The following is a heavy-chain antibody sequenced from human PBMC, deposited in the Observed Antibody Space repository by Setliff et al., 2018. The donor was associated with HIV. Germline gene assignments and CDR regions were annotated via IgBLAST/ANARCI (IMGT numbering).Heavy chain of an antibody. Sequence: PGGSLRLSCEASGFAFSSYEMNWVRQAPGKGLEWVAYISGSGTRTFYLDSVKGLFTISRDNAKGSASLQMNSLRAEDTAIYFCARKLRPGHGVDVWGQGTTVTVSS. CDR1: GFAFSSYE. CDR2: ISGSGTRT. V-gene: IGHV3-48*03. J-gene: IGHJ6*02. D-gene: IGHD3-10*01. CDR3: ARKLRPGHGVDV.